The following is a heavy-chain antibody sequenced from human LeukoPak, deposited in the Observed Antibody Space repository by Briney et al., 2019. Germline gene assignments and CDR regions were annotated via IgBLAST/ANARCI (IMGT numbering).Heavy chain of an antibody. CDR3: SRHEALPGDY. J-gene: IGHJ4*02. CDR1: GLTFSGST. Sequence: QPGGSLRLSCAASGLTFSGSTMHWVRQASGKGLEWVDHIRDKAYNYATAYAASVKGRFTISRDDSKNTAYLQMNSLKTEDTAVYYCSRHEALPGDYWGQGTLVTVSS. V-gene: IGHV3-73*01. CDR2: IRDKAYNYAT. D-gene: IGHD2-21*02.